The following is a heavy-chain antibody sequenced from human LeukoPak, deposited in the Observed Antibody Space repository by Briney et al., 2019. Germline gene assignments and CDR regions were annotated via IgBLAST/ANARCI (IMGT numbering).Heavy chain of an antibody. CDR2: IYYSGST. J-gene: IGHJ4*02. V-gene: IGHV4-59*08. CDR1: GGSISSYY. D-gene: IGHD5-18*01. CDR3: ARHEAAMVPFDY. Sequence: SETLSLTCTVSGGSISSYYWSWIRQPPGKGPEWIGYIYYSGSTNYNPSLKSRVTISVDTSKNQFSLKLSSVTAADTAVYYCARHEAAMVPFDYWGQGTLVTVSS.